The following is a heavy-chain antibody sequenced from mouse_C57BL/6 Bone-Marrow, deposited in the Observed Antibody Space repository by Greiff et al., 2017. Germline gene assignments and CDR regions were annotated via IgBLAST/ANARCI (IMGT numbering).Heavy chain of an antibody. Sequence: VQLQQSGAELARPGASVKMSCKASGYTFTSYTMHWVKQRPGQGLEWIGYINPSSGYTKSNQKFKDKATLTADKSSSTAYMQLSSLTSEDSAVYYCARSRGSSYGGDYGGQGTTLTVSS. V-gene: IGHV1-4*01. CDR1: GYTFTSYT. J-gene: IGHJ2*01. CDR3: ARSRGSSYGGDY. CDR2: INPSSGYT. D-gene: IGHD1-1*01.